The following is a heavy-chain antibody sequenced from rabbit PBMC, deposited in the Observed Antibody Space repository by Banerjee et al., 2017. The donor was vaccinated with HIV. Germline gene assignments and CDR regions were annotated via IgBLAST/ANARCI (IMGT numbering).Heavy chain of an antibody. CDR1: GFDLSSYHY. CDR2: INSNTGNT. D-gene: IGHD8-1*01. Sequence: QSLGESGGGLVKPGASLTLTCTASGFDLSSYHYMCWVRQAPGKGLEWIACINSNTGNTVYATWAKGPFTISKTSSTTVTLQLNSLTVADTATYFCARIGAGSDYYFWYFNLWGPGTLVTVS. CDR3: ARIGAGSDYYFWYFNL. V-gene: IGHV1S40*01. J-gene: IGHJ4*01.